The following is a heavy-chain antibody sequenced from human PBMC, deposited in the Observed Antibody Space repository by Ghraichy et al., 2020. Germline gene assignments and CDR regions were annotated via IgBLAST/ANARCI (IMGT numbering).Heavy chain of an antibody. CDR2: IYYSGST. Sequence: SETLSLTCTVSGGSISSGDYYWSWIRQHPGKGLEWIGYIYYSGSTYYNPSLKSRVTISVDTSKNQFSLKLNSVTAADTAVYYCARAPPSGRWFDPWGQGTLVTVSS. CDR1: GGSISSGDYY. CDR3: ARAPPSGRWFDP. V-gene: IGHV4-31*03. J-gene: IGHJ5*02. D-gene: IGHD6-6*01.